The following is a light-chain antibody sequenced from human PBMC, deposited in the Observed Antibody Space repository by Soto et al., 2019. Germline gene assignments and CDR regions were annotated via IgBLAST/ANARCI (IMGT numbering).Light chain of an antibody. CDR3: SSYAGNNNYV. CDR1: SSDVGAYIY. V-gene: IGLV2-8*01. J-gene: IGLJ1*01. CDR2: EVN. Sequence: QSALTQPPSASGSPGQPVTISCTGTSSDVGAYIYVSWYQQYPGKAPQLIIYEVNKRPSGVPDRFSASKSGNPASLTGSGLQAEDEADYYCSSYAGNNNYVFGTGTKVTVL.